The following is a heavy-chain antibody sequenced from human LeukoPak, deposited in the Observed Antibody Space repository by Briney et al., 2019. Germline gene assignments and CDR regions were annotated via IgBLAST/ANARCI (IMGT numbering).Heavy chain of an antibody. J-gene: IGHJ4*02. Sequence: GGSLRLSCAASGFTFSSYAMSWVRQAPGKGLEWVSAISGSGGSTYYADSVKGRFTISRDNAKNSLYLQMSSLRAEDTAVYYCARDLTGLGGYYFDYWGQGTLVTVSS. D-gene: IGHD3-22*01. CDR1: GFTFSSYA. CDR2: ISGSGGST. V-gene: IGHV3-23*01. CDR3: ARDLTGLGGYYFDY.